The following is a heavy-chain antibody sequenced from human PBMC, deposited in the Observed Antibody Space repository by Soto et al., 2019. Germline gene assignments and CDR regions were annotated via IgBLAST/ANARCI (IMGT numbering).Heavy chain of an antibody. CDR1: GYTFSSYT. J-gene: IGHJ4*02. D-gene: IGHD3-16*01. V-gene: IGHV1-18*01. Sequence: GPEVKKPGASVKVSCQASGYTFSSYTISWLRQAPGQGLEWLGWISPYNGNTKYTQKLQGRLTMTTDTSTSTASMDLRSLRSDDTAVYYCARADYGVDDYWGQGTLVTVSS. CDR3: ARADYGVDDY. CDR2: ISPYNGNT.